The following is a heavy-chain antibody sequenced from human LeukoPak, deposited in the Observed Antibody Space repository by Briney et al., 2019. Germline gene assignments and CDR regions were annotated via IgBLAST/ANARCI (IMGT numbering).Heavy chain of an antibody. CDR3: ARGGGIAAAGTLNWFDP. J-gene: IGHJ5*02. CDR1: GGSFSGYY. V-gene: IGHV4-34*01. Sequence: SETLSLTCAVYGGSFSGYYWSWIRQPPGKGLEWIGEINHSGSTNYNPSLKSRVTISVDTSKNQFSLKLSSVTAADTAVYYCARGGGIAAAGTLNWFDPWGQGTLVTVSS. CDR2: INHSGST. D-gene: IGHD6-13*01.